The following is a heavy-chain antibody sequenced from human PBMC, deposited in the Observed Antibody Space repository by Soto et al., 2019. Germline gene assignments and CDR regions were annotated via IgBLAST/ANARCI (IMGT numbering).Heavy chain of an antibody. Sequence: GGSLRLSCAASGFTLNTYNIHWVRQAPGKGLEWVAMVSKSSKKYYADSVKGRFTVSRDTSQNTLSLEMNNVTSDDSAMYYCVRDLFWGYACDYWGHGTLVTVSS. CDR3: VRDLFWGYACDY. CDR1: GFTLNTYN. D-gene: IGHD5-12*01. CDR2: VSKSSKK. J-gene: IGHJ4*01. V-gene: IGHV3-30-3*01.